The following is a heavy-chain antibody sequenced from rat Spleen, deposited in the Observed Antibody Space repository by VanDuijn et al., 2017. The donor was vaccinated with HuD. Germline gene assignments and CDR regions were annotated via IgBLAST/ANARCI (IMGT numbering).Heavy chain of an antibody. V-gene: IGHV5-31*01. CDR3: ARHNSGYGVMDA. CDR2: ITNTGGST. CDR1: GFTFNNYW. D-gene: IGHD4-3*01. Sequence: EVQLVESGGGLVQPGRSLKLSCVASGFTFNNYWMSWIRQAPGKGLEWVASITNTGGSTYYPDSVKGRFTISRDNAKSPLSLQMDSLRTEDTATYYCARHNSGYGVMDAWGQGASVTVSS. J-gene: IGHJ4*01.